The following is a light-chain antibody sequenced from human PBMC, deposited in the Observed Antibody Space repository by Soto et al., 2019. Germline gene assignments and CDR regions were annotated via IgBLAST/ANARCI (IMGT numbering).Light chain of an antibody. CDR2: GAS. CDR3: HQYCTSPQT. J-gene: IGKJ1*01. V-gene: IGKV3-20*01. Sequence: EVVLTQSPGTLSLSPGERATLSCRASQSVSSSYLAWYQHKRGQAPRLVMYGASSRATGVPDRFSGWGSGTDFTLTISRLEPEDFAVYYCHQYCTSPQTFGQGTKGEVK. CDR1: QSVSSSY.